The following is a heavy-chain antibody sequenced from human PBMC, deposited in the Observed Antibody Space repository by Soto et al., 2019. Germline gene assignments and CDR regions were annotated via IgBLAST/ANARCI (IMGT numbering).Heavy chain of an antibody. CDR3: ATGGGIAATYYFDY. D-gene: IGHD6-13*01. CDR1: GYTLTELS. J-gene: IGHJ4*02. CDR2: FDPEDGET. V-gene: IGHV1-24*01. Sequence: ASVKVSCKVSGYTLTELSMHWVRQAPGKGLEWMGGFDPEDGETIYAQKFQGRVTMTEDTSTDTAYMELSSLRSEDTAVYYCATGGGIAATYYFDYWGQGTPVTVSS.